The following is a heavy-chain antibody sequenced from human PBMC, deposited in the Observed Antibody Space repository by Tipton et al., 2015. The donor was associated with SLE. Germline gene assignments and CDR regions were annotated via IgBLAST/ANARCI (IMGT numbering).Heavy chain of an antibody. V-gene: IGHV4-39*07. CDR3: ARGPGSSSTEPDRESFFYYGMDV. J-gene: IGHJ6*02. D-gene: IGHD6-6*01. CDR2: IYYSGST. Sequence: TLSLTCTVSGGSISSSSYYWGWIRQPPGKGLEWIGSIYYSGSTYYNPSLKSRVTISVDTSKNQFSLKLSSVTAADTAVYYCARGPGSSSTEPDRESFFYYGMDVWGQGTTVTVPS. CDR1: GGSISSSSYY.